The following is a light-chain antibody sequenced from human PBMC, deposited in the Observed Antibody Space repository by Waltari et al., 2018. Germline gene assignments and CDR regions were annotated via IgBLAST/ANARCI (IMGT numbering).Light chain of an antibody. J-gene: IGLJ3*02. CDR1: NSNIGSNT. Sequence: QSVLTQPPSVSGTPGQRVTISCSGSNSNIGSNTVNWYQQLPGTAPKLLIYSNNQWPSGFPDRFSGSKSGTSASLAISGLQSEDEAEYYWAGWDDSFNGWVFGGGTKLTGL. CDR2: SNN. CDR3: AGWDDSFNGWV. V-gene: IGLV1-44*01.